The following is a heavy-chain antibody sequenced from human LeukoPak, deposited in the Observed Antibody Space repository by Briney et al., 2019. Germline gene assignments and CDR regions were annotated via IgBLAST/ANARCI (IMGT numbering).Heavy chain of an antibody. J-gene: IGHJ6*02. CDR3: ARETSSGWYNPYYYYYGMDV. CDR1: GYTFTSYD. V-gene: IGHV1-8*01. D-gene: IGHD6-19*01. Sequence: ASVKVSCKASGYTFTSYDINWVRQATGQGLEWMGWMNPNSGNTGYAQKFQGRVTMTRNTSISTAYMELSSLRSEDTAVYYCARETSSGWYNPYYYYYGMDVWGQGTTVTVSS. CDR2: MNPNSGNT.